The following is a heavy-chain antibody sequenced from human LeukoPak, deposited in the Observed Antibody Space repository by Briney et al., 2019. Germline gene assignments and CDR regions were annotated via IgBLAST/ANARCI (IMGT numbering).Heavy chain of an antibody. CDR3: AKGSSAARGNAFDI. D-gene: IGHD6-6*01. CDR1: GFILSTYW. CDR2: IKQDGSEK. Sequence: PGGSLRLSCAASGFILSTYWMSWVRQAPGKGLEWVANIKQDGSEKYYVDSVKGRFTISRDNSKNTLYLQMNSLRAEDTAVYYCAKGSSAARGNAFDIWGQGTMVTVSS. J-gene: IGHJ3*02. V-gene: IGHV3-7*03.